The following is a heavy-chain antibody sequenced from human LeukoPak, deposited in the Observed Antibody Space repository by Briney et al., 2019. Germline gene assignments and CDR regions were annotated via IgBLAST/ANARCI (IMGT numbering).Heavy chain of an antibody. J-gene: IGHJ6*02. V-gene: IGHV4-4*02. CDR1: GDSIISPYW. Sequence: PSETLSLTCGVSGDSIISPYWWNWVRQSPGRGLEWIGQSFHGEYTNYNPSLESRVTISLDNSKNQFSLKMASVTAADTAMYFCARDRSRVPGYPGDGMDVWGQGTTVIVSS. CDR2: SFHGEYT. D-gene: IGHD3-16*02. CDR3: ARDRSRVPGYPGDGMDV.